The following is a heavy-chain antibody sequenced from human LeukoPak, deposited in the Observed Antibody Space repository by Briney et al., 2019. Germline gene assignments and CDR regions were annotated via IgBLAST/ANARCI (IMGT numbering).Heavy chain of an antibody. Sequence: SETLSLTCTVSGYSISRGYSWGWIRQPPGKGLEWIGNIYHSGSTNYSPSLKSRVTISVDTSKNQFSLKLSSVTAADTAVYYCARRAGSGSTKVFDIWGQGTMVTVSS. V-gene: IGHV4-38-2*02. CDR2: IYHSGST. D-gene: IGHD3-10*01. J-gene: IGHJ3*02. CDR1: GYSISRGYS. CDR3: ARRAGSGSTKVFDI.